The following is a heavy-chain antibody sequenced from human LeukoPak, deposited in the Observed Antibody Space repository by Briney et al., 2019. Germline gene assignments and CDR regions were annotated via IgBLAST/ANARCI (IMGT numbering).Heavy chain of an antibody. D-gene: IGHD2-15*01. CDR2: ISHSGIIA. V-gene: IGHV3-23*01. J-gene: IGHJ4*02. Sequence: GGSLRLSCAASGFTFSTYEMSWVRQAPGKGLEWVSFISHSGIIANYADSVKGRFTISRDNSKNTLYLQMNSLRLEDTAVYYCAKAVPTATHYWGQGTLVTVSS. CDR1: GFTFSTYE. CDR3: AKAVPTATHY.